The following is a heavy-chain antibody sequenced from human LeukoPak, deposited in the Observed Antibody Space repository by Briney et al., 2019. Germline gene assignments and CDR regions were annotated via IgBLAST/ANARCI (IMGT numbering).Heavy chain of an antibody. CDR2: ISYDGSNK. Sequence: GGSLRLSCAASGXTFSSYGMHWVRQAPGKGLEWVAVISYDGSNKYYADSVKGRFTISRDNSKNTLYLQMNSLRAEDTAVYYCASLGYTYWGQGTLVTVSS. CDR1: GXTFSSYG. V-gene: IGHV3-30*03. CDR3: ASLGYTY. D-gene: IGHD5-18*01. J-gene: IGHJ4*02.